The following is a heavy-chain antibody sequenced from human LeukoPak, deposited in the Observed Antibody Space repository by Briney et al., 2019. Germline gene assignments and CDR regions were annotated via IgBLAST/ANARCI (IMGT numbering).Heavy chain of an antibody. Sequence: SETLSLTCTVSCRSISSSSYYWGWIRQPPGKGLEWIGSIYYSGSTYYNPSLKSRVTISVDTSKNQFSLKLSSVTAADTAVYYCARQPLNSGSYFDYWGQGTLVTVSS. J-gene: IGHJ4*02. CDR1: CRSISSSSYY. CDR3: ARQPLNSGSYFDY. CDR2: IYYSGST. D-gene: IGHD1-26*01. V-gene: IGHV4-39*01.